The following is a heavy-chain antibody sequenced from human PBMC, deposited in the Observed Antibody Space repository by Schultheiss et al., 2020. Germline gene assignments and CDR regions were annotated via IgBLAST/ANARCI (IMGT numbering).Heavy chain of an antibody. CDR2: ISYDGSNK. V-gene: IGHV3-30*18. CDR3: AKDRGYSYGRYYYYYGMDV. J-gene: IGHJ6*02. D-gene: IGHD5-18*01. CDR1: GFTFSSYG. Sequence: GGSLRLSCAASGFTFSSYGMHWVRQAPGKGLEWVAVISYDGSNKYYADSVKGRFTISRDNSKNTLYLQMNSLRAEDTAVYYCAKDRGYSYGRYYYYYGMDVWGQGTTVTVYS.